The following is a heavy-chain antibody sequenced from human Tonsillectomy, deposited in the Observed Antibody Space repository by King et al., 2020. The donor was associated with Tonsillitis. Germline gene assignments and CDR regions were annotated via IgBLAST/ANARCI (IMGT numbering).Heavy chain of an antibody. CDR2: ISWNSGSI. CDR3: AKDIGGNGGYYYGMDV. J-gene: IGHJ6*02. CDR1: GFTFDDYV. Sequence: VQLVESGGGLVQPGRSLRLSCAASGFTFDDYVMHWVRQAPGKGLEWVSGISWNSGSIGYADSVMGRFTISRDNAKNSLYLQMNSLRAEDTALYYCAKDIGGNGGYYYGMDVWGQGTTVTVSS. V-gene: IGHV3-9*01. D-gene: IGHD1-1*01.